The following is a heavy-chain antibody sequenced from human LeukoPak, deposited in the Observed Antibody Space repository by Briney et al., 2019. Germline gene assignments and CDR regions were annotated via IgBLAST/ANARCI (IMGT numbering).Heavy chain of an antibody. CDR1: GFTLSNSW. CDR2: TNGDGSDT. Sequence: GGSLRLSCAASGFTLSNSWMQWVRQAPGKGLVWVSRTNGDGSDTSYADFVKGRFAISRDSATNTLYLQMNSLRAEDTAIYYCVRDGEYSHGIDFDYWGQGTLVTVSS. V-gene: IGHV3-74*01. CDR3: VRDGEYSHGIDFDY. D-gene: IGHD5-18*01. J-gene: IGHJ4*02.